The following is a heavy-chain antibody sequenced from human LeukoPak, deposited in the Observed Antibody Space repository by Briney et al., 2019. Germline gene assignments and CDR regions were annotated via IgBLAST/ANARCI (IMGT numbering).Heavy chain of an antibody. Sequence: SETLSLTCTVSGGSISSYYWSWIRQPPGKGLEWIGYIYTSGSTNYNPSLKSRVTISVDTSKNQFSLKLSSVTAADPAVYYCARLGPSGYYYMDVWGKGTTVTVSS. V-gene: IGHV4-4*09. D-gene: IGHD1-1*01. CDR1: GGSISSYY. CDR2: IYTSGST. CDR3: ARLGPSGYYYMDV. J-gene: IGHJ6*03.